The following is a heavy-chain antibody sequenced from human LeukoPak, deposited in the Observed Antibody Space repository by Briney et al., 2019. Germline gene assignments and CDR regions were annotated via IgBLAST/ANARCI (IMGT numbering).Heavy chain of an antibody. D-gene: IGHD3-10*01. CDR1: GYTFTGYG. J-gene: IGHJ4*02. CDR3: ARIDLAYGSGTYYSSYFEY. CDR2: ISAYNGNT. V-gene: IGHV1-18*01. Sequence: ASVKVSCKASGYTFTGYGITWVRQAPRQGLEWMGWISAYNGNTNYAQKFQGRVTMTTETSTRTAYMELRSLRSDDAAVYYCARIDLAYGSGTYYSSYFEYWGQGTLVTVSS.